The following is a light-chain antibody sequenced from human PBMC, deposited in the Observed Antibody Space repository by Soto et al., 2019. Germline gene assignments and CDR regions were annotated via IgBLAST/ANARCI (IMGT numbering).Light chain of an antibody. V-gene: IGLV2-14*01. Sequence: QSVLTQPASVSGSPGQSITISCTGTSTDVGGYNYVSWYQQHPGKAPKLMIYEVSNRPSGVSNRFSGSKSGNTASLTISWLQAEDEADYYCSSYTISSTPYGFGTGTKV. J-gene: IGLJ1*01. CDR3: SSYTISSTPYG. CDR2: EVS. CDR1: STDVGGYNY.